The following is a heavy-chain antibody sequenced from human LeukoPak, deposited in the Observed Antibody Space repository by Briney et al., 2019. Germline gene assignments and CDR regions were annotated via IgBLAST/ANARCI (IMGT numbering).Heavy chain of an antibody. V-gene: IGHV4-59*10. CDR2: IYTSGST. CDR1: GGSFSGYY. D-gene: IGHD5-24*01. Sequence: SETLSLTCAVYGGSFSGYYWSWIRQPAGKGLEWIGRIYTSGSTNYNPSLKSRVTISVDTSKNQFSLKLSSVTAADTAVYYCARAPRWLQSGGPGALDYWGQGTLVTVSS. CDR3: ARAPRWLQSGGPGALDY. J-gene: IGHJ4*02.